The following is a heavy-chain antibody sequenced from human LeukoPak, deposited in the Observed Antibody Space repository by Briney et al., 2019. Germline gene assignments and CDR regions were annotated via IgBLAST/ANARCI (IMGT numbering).Heavy chain of an antibody. CDR2: ISGSGGST. V-gene: IGHV3-23*01. CDR1: GFTFSSYG. J-gene: IGHJ4*02. CDR3: AKPAKYFYGSETYYFFEH. D-gene: IGHD3-10*01. Sequence: GGSLRLSCAASGFTFSSYGMSWVRQAPGKGLEWVSAISGSGGSTYYADSVKGRFTISRDNSKNTLYLQMNSLRVEDTAVYYCAKPAKYFYGSETYYFFEHWGQGTPVTASS.